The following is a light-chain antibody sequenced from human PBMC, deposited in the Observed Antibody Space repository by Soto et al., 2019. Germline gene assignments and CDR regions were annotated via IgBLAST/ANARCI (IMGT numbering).Light chain of an antibody. CDR1: RRVNTY. Sequence: ETVLTQSPGTLSLSPGDRATLSCRASRRVNTYLAWYQQKSGQAPRLLIFDASNRAAGTPARFSGSGSGTDLTITISSLEPEDFAVYYCQQRDNWPWTFGQGTKVDIK. CDR3: QQRDNWPWT. J-gene: IGKJ1*01. CDR2: DAS. V-gene: IGKV3-11*01.